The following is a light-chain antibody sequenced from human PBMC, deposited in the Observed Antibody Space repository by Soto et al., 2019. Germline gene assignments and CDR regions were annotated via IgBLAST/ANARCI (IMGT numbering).Light chain of an antibody. CDR2: GAS. CDR1: QSVSSNY. J-gene: IGKJ5*01. V-gene: IGKV3-20*01. CDR3: QQYGSSPSIT. Sequence: EIVLAQSPGTLSFSPEERATLSCRASQSVSSNYLAWYQQKPGQAPRLLIYGASSRATGIPDRFSGSGSGTDFTLTISRLEPEDFAVYYCQQYGSSPSITFGQGTRLEIK.